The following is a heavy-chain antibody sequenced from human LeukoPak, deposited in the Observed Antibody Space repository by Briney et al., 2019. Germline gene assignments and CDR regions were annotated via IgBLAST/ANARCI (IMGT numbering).Heavy chain of an antibody. CDR1: GGSISSSVW. J-gene: IGHJ4*02. Sequence: SGTLSLTCAVSGGSISSSVWWSWVRQPPGKGLEWIGEIYHNGATNYNPSLKSRVTISVDKSKNQFSLKMSSVTAADTAVYYCARKGFSSPYYFDHWGQGTLVTVSS. D-gene: IGHD3-3*01. CDR2: IYHNGAT. CDR3: ARKGFSSPYYFDH. V-gene: IGHV4-4*02.